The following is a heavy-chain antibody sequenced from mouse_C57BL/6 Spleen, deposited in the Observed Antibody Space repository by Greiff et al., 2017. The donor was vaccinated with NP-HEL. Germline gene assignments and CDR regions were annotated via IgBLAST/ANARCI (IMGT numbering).Heavy chain of an antibody. Sequence: VQLQQSGAELVRPGASVTLSCKASGYTFTDYEMHWVKQTPVHGLEWIGAIDPETGGTAYNQKFKGKAILTADKSSSTAYMELRSLTSEDSAVYYCTGYYYGSGYFDVWGTGTTVTVSS. CDR3: TGYYYGSGYFDV. D-gene: IGHD1-1*01. V-gene: IGHV1-15*01. CDR1: GYTFTDYE. J-gene: IGHJ1*03. CDR2: IDPETGGT.